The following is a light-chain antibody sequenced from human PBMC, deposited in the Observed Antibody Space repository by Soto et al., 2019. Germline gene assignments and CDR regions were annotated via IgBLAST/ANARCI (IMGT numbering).Light chain of an antibody. V-gene: IGLV2-8*01. CDR3: SSYAGSNNSLL. J-gene: IGLJ1*01. Sequence: QSVLTQPPSASGSPGQSVTISCTGTSSDVGGYNYVSWYQQHPGKAPKLMIYEVSKRPSGVPDRFSGSKSGNTASLTVSGLRAEDEADYYCSSYAGSNNSLLFGTGTKVTVL. CDR2: EVS. CDR1: SSDVGGYNY.